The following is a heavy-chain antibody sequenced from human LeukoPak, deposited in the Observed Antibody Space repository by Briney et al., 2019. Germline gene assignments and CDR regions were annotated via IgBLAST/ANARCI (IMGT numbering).Heavy chain of an antibody. CDR1: GYTFTSYG. D-gene: IGHD4-17*01. V-gene: IGHV1-18*01. Sequence: GASVKVSCKASGYTFTSYGISWVRQAPRQGLEWLGWISAYNGNTNYAQKLQGRVTMTTDTSTSTAYMELRSLRSDDTAVYYCARAPRDYGDYEFDYWGQGTLVTASS. CDR2: ISAYNGNT. J-gene: IGHJ4*02. CDR3: ARAPRDYGDYEFDY.